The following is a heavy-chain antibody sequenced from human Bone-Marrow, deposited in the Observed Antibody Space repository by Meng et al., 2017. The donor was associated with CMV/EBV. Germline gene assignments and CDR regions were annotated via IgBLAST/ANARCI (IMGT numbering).Heavy chain of an antibody. CDR1: GFTFSSYA. D-gene: IGHD2-2*01. V-gene: IGHV3-30-3*01. J-gene: IGHJ6*02. CDR3: ARDRNIVVGYGMDA. Sequence: GESLKISCAASGFTFSSYAMHWVRQAPGKGLEWVAVISYDGSNKYYADSVKGRFTISRDNSKNTLYLQMNSLRAEDTAVYYCARDRNIVVGYGMDAWGQGTTVTVSS. CDR2: ISYDGSNK.